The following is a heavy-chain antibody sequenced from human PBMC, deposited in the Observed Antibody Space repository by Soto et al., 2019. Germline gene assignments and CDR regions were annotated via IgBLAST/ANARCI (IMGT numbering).Heavy chain of an antibody. J-gene: IGHJ4*02. CDR3: AREAQGYTVVIDY. CDR1: GFTFSSYW. CDR2: IKQDGSEK. V-gene: IGHV3-7*05. Sequence: GGSLRLSCAASGFTFSSYWMSWVRQAPGKGLEWVANIKQDGSEKYYVDSVKGRFTISRDNAKNPLYLQMNSLRAEDTAVYYCAREAQGYTVVIDYWGQGTLVTVSS. D-gene: IGHD2-15*01.